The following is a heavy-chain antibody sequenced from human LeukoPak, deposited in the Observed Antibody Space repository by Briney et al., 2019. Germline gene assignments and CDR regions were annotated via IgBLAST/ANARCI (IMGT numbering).Heavy chain of an antibody. J-gene: IGHJ4*02. CDR3: AKVGDYYDSSGYYFDY. V-gene: IGHV3-30*02. Sequence: GGSLRLSCAASGFTFSSYGMHWVRQAPGKGLEWLAFIRYDGSNKYYADSVKGRFTISRDNSKNTLYLQMNSLRAEDTAVYYCAKVGDYYDSSGYYFDYWGQGTLVTVSS. D-gene: IGHD3-22*01. CDR2: IRYDGSNK. CDR1: GFTFSSYG.